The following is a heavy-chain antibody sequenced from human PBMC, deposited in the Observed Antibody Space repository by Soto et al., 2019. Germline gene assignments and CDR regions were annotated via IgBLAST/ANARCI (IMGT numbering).Heavy chain of an antibody. CDR3: ARRSTGENCSGGSCYSGDY. CDR2: IYYSGST. CDR1: GGSISSSSYY. J-gene: IGHJ4*02. V-gene: IGHV4-39*01. Sequence: ETLSLTCTVSGGSISSSSYYWGWFRQPPGKGLEWIGSIYYSGSTYYNPSLKSRVTISVDTSKNQFSLKLSSVTAADTAVYYCARRSTGENCSGGSCYSGDYWGQGTLVTVSS. D-gene: IGHD2-15*01.